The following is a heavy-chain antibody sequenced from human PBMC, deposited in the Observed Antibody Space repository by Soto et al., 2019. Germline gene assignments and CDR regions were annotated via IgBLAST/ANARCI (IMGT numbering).Heavy chain of an antibody. CDR1: GFSFVGYW. J-gene: IGHJ4*02. CDR2: MKKDGSEK. Sequence: GGSLRLSCAASGFSFVGYWKIWCRQSPGKGLEWVLHMKKDGSEKYYVDSVKGRFSVSRDNSKNSLYLQMDSLRAEDTAVYYCAKLGSGYYTGLYFDYWGQGTLVTVSS. V-gene: IGHV3-7*03. CDR3: AKLGSGYYTGLYFDY. D-gene: IGHD3-3*01.